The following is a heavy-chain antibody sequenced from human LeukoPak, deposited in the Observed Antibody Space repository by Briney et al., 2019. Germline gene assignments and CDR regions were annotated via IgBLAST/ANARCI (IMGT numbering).Heavy chain of an antibody. CDR2: INHSGST. D-gene: IGHD4-11*01. J-gene: IGHJ3*02. CDR3: ARGIMTVTTQQMGAFDI. CDR1: GGXFSGYY. V-gene: IGHV4-34*01. Sequence: PSETLSLTCAVYGGXFSGYYWSWIRQPPGKGLEWIGEINHSGSTNYNPSLKSRVTISVDTSKNQFSLKLSSVTAADTAVYYCARGIMTVTTQQMGAFDIWGQGTMVTVSS.